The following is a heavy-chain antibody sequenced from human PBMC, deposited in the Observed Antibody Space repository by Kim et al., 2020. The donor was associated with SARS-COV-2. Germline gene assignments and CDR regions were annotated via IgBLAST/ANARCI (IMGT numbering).Heavy chain of an antibody. J-gene: IGHJ4*01. CDR3: ARSEGEVVVVAAADY. V-gene: IGHV3-11*01. CDR1: GFTFSDYY. D-gene: IGHD2-15*01. CDR2: ISSSGSTI. Sequence: GGSLRLSCAASGFTFSDYYMSWIRQAPGKGLEWVSYISSSGSTIYYADSVKGRFTISRDNAKNSLYLQMNSLRAEDTAVYYCARSEGEVVVVAAADYWGHGALVTVSS.